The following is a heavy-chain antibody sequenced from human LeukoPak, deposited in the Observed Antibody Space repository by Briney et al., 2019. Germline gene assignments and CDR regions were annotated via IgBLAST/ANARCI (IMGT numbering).Heavy chain of an antibody. CDR3: ARGGPSSRWFDS. D-gene: IGHD2-2*01. J-gene: IGHJ5*01. V-gene: IGHV4-59*01. Sequence: SETLSLTCTVSGVSISRYHWSWIRQSPGRGLEWIGYLFNGGTTDYNPSLKSRITISVDTSRNQFSLNLNSVTTADTAVYYRARGGPSSRWFDSWGQGALVTVSA. CDR2: LFNGGTT. CDR1: GVSISRYH.